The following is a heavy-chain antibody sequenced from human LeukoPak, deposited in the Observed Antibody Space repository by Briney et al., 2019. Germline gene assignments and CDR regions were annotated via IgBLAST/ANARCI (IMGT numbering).Heavy chain of an antibody. CDR3: ARDREDSWSGFFWFDP. CDR1: GFIFRNYW. V-gene: IGHV3-21*01. D-gene: IGHD3-3*01. CDR2: ISSSSSYI. Sequence: GGSLRLSCAASGFIFRNYWMHWVRQAPGKGLEWVSSISSSSSYIYYADSVKGRFTISRDNAKNSLYLQMNSLRAEDTAVYYCARDREDSWSGFFWFDPWGQGTLVTVSS. J-gene: IGHJ5*02.